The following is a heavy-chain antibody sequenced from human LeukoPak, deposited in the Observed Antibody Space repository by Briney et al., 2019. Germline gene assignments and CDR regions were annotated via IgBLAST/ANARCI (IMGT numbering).Heavy chain of an antibody. CDR3: ASSDIVVVPAATS. CDR1: GGSFSGYY. V-gene: IGHV4-34*01. CDR2: INHSGST. Sequence: SETLSLTCAVYGGSFSGYYWSWIRQPPGKGLEWIGEINHSGSTNYNPSLKSRVTISVDTSKNQFSLKLSSVTAADTAVYYCASSDIVVVPAATSWGQGTLVTVSS. J-gene: IGHJ4*02. D-gene: IGHD2-2*01.